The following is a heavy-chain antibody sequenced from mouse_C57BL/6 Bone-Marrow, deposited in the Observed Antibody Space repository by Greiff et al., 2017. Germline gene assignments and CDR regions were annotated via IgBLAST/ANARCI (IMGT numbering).Heavy chain of an antibody. CDR1: GYTFTDSY. CDR2: INPNHGGT. D-gene: IGHD2-1*01. J-gene: IGHJ4*01. V-gene: IGHV1-26*01. CDR3: SLLGDY. Sequence: EVQLQQSGPELVKPGASVKISCKASGYTFTDSYMNWVKQSHGKSLEWIGDINPNHGGTSYNQKFKGKATLTVDKSSSTAYMELRSLTSEDSAVSYCSLLGDYWGQGTSVTVSS.